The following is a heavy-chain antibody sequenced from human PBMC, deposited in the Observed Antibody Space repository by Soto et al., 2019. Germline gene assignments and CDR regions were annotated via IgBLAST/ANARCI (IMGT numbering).Heavy chain of an antibody. D-gene: IGHD6-13*01. CDR2: ISNDGSDK. CDR1: GFTFNNYG. CDR3: AKDQGIAASHGID. Sequence: QVQLVESGGGVVQPGRSLRLSCAASGFTFNNYGMHWVRQAPGKGLEWVATISNDGSDKYYADSVKGRLTISRDNSKKTVYLQMNSLRDEETAVYYCAKDQGIAASHGIDWGQGTMVTVSS. J-gene: IGHJ3*01. V-gene: IGHV3-30*18.